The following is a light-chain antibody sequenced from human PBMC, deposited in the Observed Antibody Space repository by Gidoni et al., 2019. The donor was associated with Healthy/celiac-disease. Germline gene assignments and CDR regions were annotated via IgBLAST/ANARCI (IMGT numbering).Light chain of an antibody. CDR1: QSVSSSY. CDR3: QQYGSSPLT. Sequence: IVLTQSPGTLSLSPGERATLSCRASQSVSSSYLAWYQQKPGQAPRLLIYGASSRATGIPDRFSGSGSGTDFTLTSSRLEPEDFAVYYCQQYGSSPLTFGPGTKVDIK. V-gene: IGKV3-20*01. J-gene: IGKJ3*01. CDR2: GAS.